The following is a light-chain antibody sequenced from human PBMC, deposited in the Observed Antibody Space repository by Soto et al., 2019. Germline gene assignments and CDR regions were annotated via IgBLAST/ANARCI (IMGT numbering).Light chain of an antibody. CDR2: GAF. J-gene: IGKJ4*01. V-gene: IGKV3-15*01. Sequence: EIAMTQSPATLSVSPGERATLSCRASQSVSSNLAWYQQKPGQAPRLLIYGAFTRATGIPARFSGSGSGTEFTLTISSLQSEDFAVYYCQQYNNWPLTFGGGTKVDIK. CDR3: QQYNNWPLT. CDR1: QSVSSN.